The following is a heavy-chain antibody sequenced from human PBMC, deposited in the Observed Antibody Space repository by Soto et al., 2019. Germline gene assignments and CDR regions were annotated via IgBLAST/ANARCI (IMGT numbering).Heavy chain of an antibody. CDR3: ATSLIGRYGGGYCSGGSCYSPNWFDP. CDR1: GYTLTELS. Sequence: ASVKVSCKVSGYTLTELSMHWVRQAPGKGLEWMGGFDPEDGETIYAQKFQGRATMTEDTSTDTAYMELSSLRSEDTAVYYCATSLIGRYGGGYCSGGSCYSPNWFDPWG. D-gene: IGHD2-15*01. CDR2: FDPEDGET. J-gene: IGHJ5*02. V-gene: IGHV1-24*01.